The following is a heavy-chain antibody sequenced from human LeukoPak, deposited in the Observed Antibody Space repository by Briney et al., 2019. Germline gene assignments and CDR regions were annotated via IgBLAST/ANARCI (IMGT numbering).Heavy chain of an antibody. D-gene: IGHD6-13*01. V-gene: IGHV4-59*08. J-gene: IGHJ4*02. CDR3: ASAGLEAVGMGRHDY. CDR1: GGSISYNY. Sequence: SETLSLTCSVSGGSISYNYWSWIRQPPGKGLEWIGYIYYTGSTRYNPSLKSRVTISLDPSKNQFSLKLSSVPAADTALYYCASAGLEAVGMGRHDYWGQGALVTVSS. CDR2: IYYTGST.